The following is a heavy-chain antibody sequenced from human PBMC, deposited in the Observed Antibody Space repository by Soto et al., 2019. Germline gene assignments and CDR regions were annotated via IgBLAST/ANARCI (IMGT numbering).Heavy chain of an antibody. V-gene: IGHV4-4*02. CDR2: IYHSGST. J-gene: IGHJ4*02. D-gene: IGHD2-21*02. Sequence: QVQLQESGPGLVKPSGTLSLTCAVSGGSISSSNWWSWVRQPPGKGLEWIGEIYHSGSTNYNPSRKSRVTITVDKSKHQFSMTLRSVTAADTAVYYCASRARPGIVVVTVCRDSWGQGTLVTVSS. CDR3: ASRARPGIVVVTVCRDS. CDR1: GGSISSSNW.